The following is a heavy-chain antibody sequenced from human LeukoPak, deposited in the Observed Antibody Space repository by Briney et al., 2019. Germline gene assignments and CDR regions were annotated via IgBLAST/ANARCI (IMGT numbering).Heavy chain of an antibody. V-gene: IGHV3-21*01. CDR1: GFTFSYYS. D-gene: IGHD6-19*01. CDR3: ARDQGSDRSLPFDY. J-gene: IGHJ4*02. CDR2: ISSGSSYI. Sequence: PGGSLRLSCAASGFTFSYYSMNWVRQAPGKGLEWVSSISSGSSYIYYADSVKGQFTISRDNAKNSLYLQMNSLRAEDTAVYYCARDQGSDRSLPFDYWGQGTLVTVSS.